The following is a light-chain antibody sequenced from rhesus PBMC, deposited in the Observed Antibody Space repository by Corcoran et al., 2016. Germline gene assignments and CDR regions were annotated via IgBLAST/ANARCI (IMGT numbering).Light chain of an antibody. J-gene: IGLJ1*01. V-gene: IGLV3S11*01. CDR3: CSWDNSLTHYI. CDR1: SLKTYY. Sequence: SSGLTQEPALSVALGHTVRMTCQGDSLKTYYAAWYQQKPGQVPVLVIYGNTNRPSGIPGRFSGSWSGDTGSLTITGAQVEDEADYYCCSWDNSLTHYIFGAGTRLTVL. CDR2: GNT.